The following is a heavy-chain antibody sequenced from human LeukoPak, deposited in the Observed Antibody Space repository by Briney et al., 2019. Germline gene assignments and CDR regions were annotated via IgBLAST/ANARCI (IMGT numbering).Heavy chain of an antibody. V-gene: IGHV3-53*01. Sequence: GGSLRLSCAASGFTVSSNYMSWVRQAPGKGLEWVSVIYSGGGTYYADSVKGRFTISRDNSKNTLYLQMNSLRAEDTAVYYCARTDCSSTSCFFAFDIWGQGTMVTVSS. D-gene: IGHD2-2*01. CDR3: ARTDCSSTSCFFAFDI. CDR2: IYSGGGT. CDR1: GFTVSSNY. J-gene: IGHJ3*02.